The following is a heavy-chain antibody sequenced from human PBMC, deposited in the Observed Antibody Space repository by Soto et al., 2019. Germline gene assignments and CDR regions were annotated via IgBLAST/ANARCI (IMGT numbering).Heavy chain of an antibody. J-gene: IGHJ6*03. V-gene: IGHV3-23*01. CDR2: MSGNLVST. CDR3: AKSLGYCGGGTCYSYYYYMDV. D-gene: IGHD2-15*01. Sequence: EVQLLESGGGLVQPGGSLRLSCAASGFTFSNYAMSWVRQAPGKGLEWVSAMSGNLVSTYFSDSVKGRFTISRDNSKNTLYLQMNSLRAEDTAVYFCAKSLGYCGGGTCYSYYYYMDVWGTGTTVTVSS. CDR1: GFTFSNYA.